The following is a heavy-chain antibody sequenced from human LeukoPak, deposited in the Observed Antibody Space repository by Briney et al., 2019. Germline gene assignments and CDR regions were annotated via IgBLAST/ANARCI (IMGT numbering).Heavy chain of an antibody. CDR3: ARDVGYFRFDY. D-gene: IGHD5-18*01. CDR2: IKEDGSDK. Sequence: PGGSLRLSCAASGFTFSTYWMTWVRQAPGKGLEWVANIKEDGSDKYYVDSVKGRFTISRDSAKNSLYLQMNNLRAEDTAVYYCARDVGYFRFDYWGQGTLVTVSS. CDR1: GFTFSTYW. V-gene: IGHV3-7*01. J-gene: IGHJ4*02.